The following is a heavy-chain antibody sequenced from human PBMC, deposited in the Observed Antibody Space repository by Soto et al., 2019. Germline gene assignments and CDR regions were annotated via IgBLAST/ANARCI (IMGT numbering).Heavy chain of an antibody. CDR2: ISGSGGST. D-gene: IGHD3-3*01. V-gene: IGHV3-23*01. CDR3: AKRKGGYYVTTATYYFDY. CDR1: GFTFSSYA. J-gene: IGHJ4*02. Sequence: GGSLRLSCAASGFTFSSYAMSWVRQAPGKGLEWVSAISGSGGSTYYADSVKGRFTISRDNSKNTLYLQMNSLRAEDTAVYYCAKRKGGYYVTTATYYFDYWGQGTLVTVSS.